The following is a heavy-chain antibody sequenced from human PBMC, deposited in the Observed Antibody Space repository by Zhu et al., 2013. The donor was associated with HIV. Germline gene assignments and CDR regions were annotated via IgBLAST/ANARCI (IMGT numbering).Heavy chain of an antibody. Sequence: QVQLQESGPGLVKPSETLSLTCTVSGGSVSSGSYYWSWIRQPPGKGLEWIGYINHSGGSNYNPSLKSRVAMSVDTAKKQFSLNLTSVTAADTAVYFCARALFLQDKYYGMDVWGQGITVTVSS. CDR2: INHSGGS. CDR1: GGSVSSGSYY. J-gene: IGHJ6*02. D-gene: IGHD3-3*01. V-gene: IGHV4-61*01. CDR3: ARALFLQDKYYGMDV.